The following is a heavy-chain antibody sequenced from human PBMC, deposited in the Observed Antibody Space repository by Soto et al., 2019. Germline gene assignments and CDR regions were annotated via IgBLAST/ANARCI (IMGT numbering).Heavy chain of an antibody. J-gene: IGHJ3*02. CDR2: ISWNSGSI. D-gene: IGHD2-21*02. V-gene: IGHV3-9*01. CDR1: GFTFDDYA. Sequence: GGSLRLSCAASGFTFDDYAMHWVRQAPGKGLEWVSGISWNSGSIGYADSVKGRFTISRDNAKNSLYLQMNSLRAEDTALYYCAKATNTVVTRNAFDIWGQGTLVTVSS. CDR3: AKATNTVVTRNAFDI.